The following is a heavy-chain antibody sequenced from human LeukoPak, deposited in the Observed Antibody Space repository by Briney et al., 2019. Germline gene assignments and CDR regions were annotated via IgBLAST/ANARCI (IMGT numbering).Heavy chain of an antibody. CDR1: GYTFTSYG. CDR3: ARARDFWSGYYVDY. D-gene: IGHD3-3*01. Sequence: ASVKVSCKASGYTFTSYGISWVRQAPGQGLEWMGWISAYNGNTNYAQKFQGRVTMTTDTSTSTAYMELRSLRSDDTAVYYCARARDFWSGYYVDYWGRGTLVTVSS. J-gene: IGHJ4*02. V-gene: IGHV1-18*01. CDR2: ISAYNGNT.